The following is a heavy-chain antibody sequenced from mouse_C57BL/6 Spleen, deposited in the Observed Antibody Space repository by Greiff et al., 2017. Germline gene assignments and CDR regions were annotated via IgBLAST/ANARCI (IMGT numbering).Heavy chain of an antibody. CDR1: GYTFTSYW. D-gene: IGHD6-2*01. J-gene: IGHJ4*01. CDR3: ARQDASGYYYAMDY. V-gene: IGHV1-59*01. CDR2: IDPSDSYT. Sequence: VQLQQPGAELVRPGTSVKLSCKASGYTFTSYWMHWVKQRPGQGLEWIGVIDPSDSYTNYNQKFKGKATLTVDTSSSTSYMQLSSLTSDDSAVYYCARQDASGYYYAMDYWGQGTSVTVAS.